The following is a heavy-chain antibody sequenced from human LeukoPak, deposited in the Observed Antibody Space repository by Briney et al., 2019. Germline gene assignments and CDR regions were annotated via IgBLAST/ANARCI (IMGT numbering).Heavy chain of an antibody. Sequence: GSLRLSCAASGFTFSSYGMHWVRQAPGKGLEWVAVISYDGSNKYYADSVKGRFTISRDNSKNTLYLQMNSLRAEDTAVYYCAKVGARYYFDYWGQGTLVTVSS. D-gene: IGHD1-26*01. CDR1: GFTFSSYG. V-gene: IGHV3-30*18. CDR3: AKVGARYYFDY. CDR2: ISYDGSNK. J-gene: IGHJ4*02.